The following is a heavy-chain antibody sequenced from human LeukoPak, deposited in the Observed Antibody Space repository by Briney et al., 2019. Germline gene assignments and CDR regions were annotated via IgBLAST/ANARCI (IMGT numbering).Heavy chain of an antibody. CDR2: IYYSGST. J-gene: IGHJ3*02. CDR1: GGSISSYY. CDR3: ARGPTRYCSSTSCRKGAFDI. V-gene: IGHV4-59*12. Sequence: SETLSLTCTVSGGSISSYYWSWIRQPPGKGLEWIGYIYYSGSTNYNPSLKSRVTISVDTSKNQFSLKLSSVTAADTAVYYCARGPTRYCSSTSCRKGAFDIWGQGTMVTVSS. D-gene: IGHD2-2*01.